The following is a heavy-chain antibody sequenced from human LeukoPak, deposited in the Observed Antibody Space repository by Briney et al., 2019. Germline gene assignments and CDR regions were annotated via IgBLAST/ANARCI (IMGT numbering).Heavy chain of an antibody. Sequence: GASVKVSCKASGYTFTTYYMHCVRQAPGQGLEWMGTINPTGGSTYYAQKFLGRVTMTRDTSTSTVYMDLSSLRSEDTAVYYCARGTHIDSSGYYAGHFDYWGQGTLVTVSS. V-gene: IGHV1-46*01. D-gene: IGHD3-22*01. CDR2: INPTGGST. J-gene: IGHJ4*02. CDR3: ARGTHIDSSGYYAGHFDY. CDR1: GYTFTTYY.